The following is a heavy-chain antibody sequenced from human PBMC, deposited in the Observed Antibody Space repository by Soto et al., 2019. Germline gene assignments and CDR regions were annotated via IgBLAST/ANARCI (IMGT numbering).Heavy chain of an antibody. CDR1: GFTVSSNY. Sequence: EVQLVESGGGLVQPGGSVRLSCAASGFTVSSNYMSWVRQAPGKGLEWVSVIYSGGSTYYADSVKGRFTISRHNSKNTLYLQMNSLRAEDTAVYYCAKDDFLGAFDIWGQGTMVTVSS. CDR2: IYSGGST. J-gene: IGHJ3*02. V-gene: IGHV3-53*04. CDR3: AKDDFLGAFDI. D-gene: IGHD3-16*01.